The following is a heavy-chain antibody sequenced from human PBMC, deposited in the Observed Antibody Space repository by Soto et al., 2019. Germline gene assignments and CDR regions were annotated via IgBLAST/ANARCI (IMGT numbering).Heavy chain of an antibody. J-gene: IGHJ5*02. CDR3: ARALHWFDP. Sequence: ASVKVSCKASGYTFTRYGISWVRQAPGQGLEWMGGIIGYYGKANYAQKFQGRVTITADESTSTAYMELSSLRSEDTAVYYCARALHWFDPWGQGTLVTVSS. V-gene: IGHV1-69*13. CDR2: IIGYYGKA. CDR1: GYTFTRYG.